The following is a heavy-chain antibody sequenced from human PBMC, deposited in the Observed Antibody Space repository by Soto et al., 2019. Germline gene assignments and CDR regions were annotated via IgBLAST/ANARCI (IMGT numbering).Heavy chain of an antibody. CDR1: GFTVSSNY. CDR2: IYSGGST. CDR3: ARELQWLVTLFQH. Sequence: GGSLRLSCAASGFTVSSNYMSWVRQAPGKGLEWVSVIYSGGSTYYADSVKGRFTISRDNSKNTLYLQMNSLRVEDTAVYYCARELQWLVTLFQHWGPGTLVTVSS. V-gene: IGHV3-53*01. J-gene: IGHJ1*01. D-gene: IGHD6-19*01.